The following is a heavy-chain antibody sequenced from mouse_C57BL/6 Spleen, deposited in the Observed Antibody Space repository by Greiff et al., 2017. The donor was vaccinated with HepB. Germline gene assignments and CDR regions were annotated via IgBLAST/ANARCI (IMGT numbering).Heavy chain of an antibody. D-gene: IGHD2-2*01. V-gene: IGHV2-2*01. CDR2: IWSGGST. CDR3: ARNMVTTDWYFDV. J-gene: IGHJ1*03. Sequence: VMLVESGPGLVQPSQSLSITCTVSGFSLTSYGVHWVRQSPGKGLEWLGVIWSGGSTDYNAAFISRLSISKDNSKSQVFFKMNSLQADDTAIYYCARNMVTTDWYFDVWGTGTTVTVSS. CDR1: GFSLTSYG.